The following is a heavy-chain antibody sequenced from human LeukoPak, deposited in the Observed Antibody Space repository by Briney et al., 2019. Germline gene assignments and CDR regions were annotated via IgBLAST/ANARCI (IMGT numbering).Heavy chain of an antibody. Sequence: TPSETLSLTCAVSGGSISSGGYSWSWIRQPPGKGLEWIGYIYQSGNTYYNPSLKSRVTISVDRSKNQLSLNLSSVTAADTAVYYCASYLVNTMVRGVPTAGYFDYWGQGTLVTVSS. D-gene: IGHD3-10*01. V-gene: IGHV4-30-2*01. CDR3: ASYLVNTMVRGVPTAGYFDY. CDR2: IYQSGNT. J-gene: IGHJ4*02. CDR1: GGSISSGGYS.